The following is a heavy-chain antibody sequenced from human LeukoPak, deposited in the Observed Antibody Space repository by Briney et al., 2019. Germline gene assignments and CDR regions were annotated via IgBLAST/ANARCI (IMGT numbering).Heavy chain of an antibody. J-gene: IGHJ3*02. CDR2: ISVGSNYI. V-gene: IGHV3-21*04. CDR3: ARCSGQLVGVDGAFDI. Sequence: GGSLRLSCAASGFTFTGFHMNWVHQTPGGGPEWLSSISVGSNYIDYAHSVKGRFTISRDNSKNTLYLQMNSLRAEDTAVYYCARCSGQLVGVDGAFDIWGQGTMVTVSS. D-gene: IGHD6-6*01. CDR1: GFTFTGFH.